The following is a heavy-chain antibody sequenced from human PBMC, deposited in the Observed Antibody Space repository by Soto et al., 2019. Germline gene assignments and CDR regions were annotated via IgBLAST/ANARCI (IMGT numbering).Heavy chain of an antibody. J-gene: IGHJ5*02. D-gene: IGHD6-13*01. CDR3: ARRGGSWYNWFDP. CDR2: IYYSGST. V-gene: IGHV4-39*01. Sequence: SETLSLTCTLSGRSISSSSYYWGWIRQPPGKGLEWIGSIYYSGSTYYNPSLKSRVTISVDTSKNQFSLKLSSVTAADTAVYYCARRGGSWYNWFDPWGQGTLVTVSS. CDR1: GRSISSSSYY.